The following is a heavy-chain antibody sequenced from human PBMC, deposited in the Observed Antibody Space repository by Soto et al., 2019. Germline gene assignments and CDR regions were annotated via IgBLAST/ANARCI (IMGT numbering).Heavy chain of an antibody. Sequence: QVQLVESGGGVVQPGRSLRLSCAASGFTFSSYGMHWVRQAPGKGLEWVAVIWYDGSNKYYADSVKGRFTISRDNSKNTLYLQMNSLRAEDTAVYYCARALSTVRAYNWFDPWGQGTLVTVSS. CDR2: IWYDGSNK. J-gene: IGHJ5*02. D-gene: IGHD4-17*01. V-gene: IGHV3-33*01. CDR3: ARALSTVRAYNWFDP. CDR1: GFTFSSYG.